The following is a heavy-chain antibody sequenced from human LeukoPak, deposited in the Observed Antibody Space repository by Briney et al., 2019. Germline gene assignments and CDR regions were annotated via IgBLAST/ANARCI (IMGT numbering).Heavy chain of an antibody. CDR1: GYSFTSYW. V-gene: IGHV5-51*01. D-gene: IGHD6-19*01. CDR3: ARLRTAVAEFWFDP. Sequence: GESLKISCKGSGYSFTSYWIGWVRQMPGKALEWLGIFYPGDSDTRYSPSFQGQVTISADKSISTAYLQWSSLKASDTTMYYCARLRTAVAEFWFDPWGQGTLVTVSS. J-gene: IGHJ5*02. CDR2: FYPGDSDT.